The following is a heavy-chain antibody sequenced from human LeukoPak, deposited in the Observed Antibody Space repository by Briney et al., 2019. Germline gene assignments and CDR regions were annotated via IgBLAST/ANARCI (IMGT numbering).Heavy chain of an antibody. CDR3: AKDGSYYNFDY. Sequence: GGSLRLSCAASGFTFSSYGMSWVRQAPGKGLEWVSVISGSGGSTDYADSVKGRFTISRDNSKNTLCLQMNSLRAEDTAVYYCAKDGSYYNFDYWGQGTLVTVSS. V-gene: IGHV3-23*01. CDR1: GFTFSSYG. D-gene: IGHD1-26*01. CDR2: ISGSGGST. J-gene: IGHJ4*02.